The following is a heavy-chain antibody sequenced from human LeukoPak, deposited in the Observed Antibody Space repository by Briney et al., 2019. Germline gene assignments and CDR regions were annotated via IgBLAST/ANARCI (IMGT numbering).Heavy chain of an antibody. CDR1: GFTFSSYA. Sequence: GGSLRLSCAASGFTFSSYAMSRVRQAPGKGLEWVSAISGSGGSTYYADSVKGRFTISRDNSKNTLYLQMNSLRAEDTAVYYCAKDHCEVSGCYPPSTFDYWGQGTLVTVSS. J-gene: IGHJ4*02. CDR3: AKDHCEVSGCYPPSTFDY. D-gene: IGHD2-15*01. CDR2: ISGSGGST. V-gene: IGHV3-23*01.